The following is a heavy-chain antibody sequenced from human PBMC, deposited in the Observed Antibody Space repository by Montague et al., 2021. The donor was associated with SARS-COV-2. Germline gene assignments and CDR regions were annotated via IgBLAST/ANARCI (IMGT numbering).Heavy chain of an antibody. Sequence: SETLSLTCTVSGGSISSYYWSWIRQPPGKGLEWIGYIYYGGSTNYNPSLKSRVTILVDMSKNQFSLKLSSVTAADTAVYYCARGMGGSYLYYFDYWGQGTLVTVSS. J-gene: IGHJ4*02. D-gene: IGHD1-26*01. V-gene: IGHV4-59*01. CDR2: IYYGGST. CDR3: ARGMGGSYLYYFDY. CDR1: GGSISSYY.